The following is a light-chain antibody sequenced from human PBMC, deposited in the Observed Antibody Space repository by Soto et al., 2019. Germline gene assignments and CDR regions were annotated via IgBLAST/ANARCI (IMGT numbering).Light chain of an antibody. CDR3: QHRSGWPAIS. Sequence: EVVMTQSPATLSVSPGERATLSCRASHSVSSSLAWYQQKPGQAPRLLISGASTRAAGIPARFSGSGSGTDFTLTINSLEPEDFAVYYCQHRSGWPAISFGQGTRLEIK. J-gene: IGKJ5*01. CDR1: HSVSSS. CDR2: GAS. V-gene: IGKV3-15*01.